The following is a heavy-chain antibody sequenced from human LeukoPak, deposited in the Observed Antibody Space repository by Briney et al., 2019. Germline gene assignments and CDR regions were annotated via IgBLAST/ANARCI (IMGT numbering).Heavy chain of an antibody. Sequence: PGGSLRLSCAASGFKFSDHYIDWVRQAPGKGLEWVSSISSSSSYIYYADSVKGRFTISRDNAKNSLYLQMNSLRAEDTAVYYCARDLIVHSSNWFDPWGQGTLVTVSS. CDR1: GFKFSDHY. V-gene: IGHV3-21*01. CDR2: ISSSSSYI. CDR3: ARDLIVHSSNWFDP. D-gene: IGHD3-22*01. J-gene: IGHJ5*02.